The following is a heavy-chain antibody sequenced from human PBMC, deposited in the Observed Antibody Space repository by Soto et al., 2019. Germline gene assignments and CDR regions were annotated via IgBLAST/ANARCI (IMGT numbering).Heavy chain of an antibody. D-gene: IGHD3-22*01. CDR3: ARVYYDSSGYYVPFDY. V-gene: IGHV1-3*01. J-gene: IGHJ4*02. CDR1: GYTFTSYA. CDR2: INAGNGNT. Sequence: ASVKVSCKASGYTFTSYAMHWVRQAPGQRLEWMGWINAGNGNTKYSQKFQGRVTITRDTSASTAYMELSSLRSEDTAVYYCARVYYDSSGYYVPFDYWGQGTLVTVSS.